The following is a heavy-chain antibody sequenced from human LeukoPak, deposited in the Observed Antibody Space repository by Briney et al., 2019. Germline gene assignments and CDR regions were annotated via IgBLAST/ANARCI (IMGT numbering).Heavy chain of an antibody. V-gene: IGHV4-61*02. CDR2: IYTSGST. Sequence: SETLSLTCTVSGGSISSGSYYWSWIRQPAGKGLEWIGRIYTSGSTNYNPSLKSRVTISVDTSKNQFSLKLSSVTAADTAVYYCARESWLVRGFGYWGQGTLVTVSS. D-gene: IGHD6-19*01. CDR1: GGSISSGSYY. CDR3: ARESWLVRGFGY. J-gene: IGHJ4*02.